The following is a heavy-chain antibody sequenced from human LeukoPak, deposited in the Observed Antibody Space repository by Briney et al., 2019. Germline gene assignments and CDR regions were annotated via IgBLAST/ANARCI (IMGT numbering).Heavy chain of an antibody. V-gene: IGHV1-69*02. J-gene: IGHJ4*02. CDR3: SSHPYYDFWSGPQGDY. CDR2: IIPILGIA. D-gene: IGHD3-3*01. CDR1: GGTFSSYT. Sequence: ASVKVPCKASGGTFSSYTIRWVREARAQGREWMGSIIPILGIANYAQKLEGRVTYTADKSTSTAYMAQGSVRSADTAVYYCSSHPYYDFWSGPQGDYWGQGTLVTVSS.